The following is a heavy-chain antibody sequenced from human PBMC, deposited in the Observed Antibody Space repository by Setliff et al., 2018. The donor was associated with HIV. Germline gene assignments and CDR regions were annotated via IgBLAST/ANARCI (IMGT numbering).Heavy chain of an antibody. D-gene: IGHD2-15*01. V-gene: IGHV3-23*01. CDR2: ISDSGDNT. Sequence: GGSLRLSCAASGFTFSKFSMSWVRQAPGKGLEWVSAISDSGDNTNYADSVKGRFTISRDDSKNTLYLQMNSLRAEDTAVYYCARTPFGVVVLYYFDYWGQGTLVTVSS. CDR1: GFTFSKFS. J-gene: IGHJ4*02. CDR3: ARTPFGVVVLYYFDY.